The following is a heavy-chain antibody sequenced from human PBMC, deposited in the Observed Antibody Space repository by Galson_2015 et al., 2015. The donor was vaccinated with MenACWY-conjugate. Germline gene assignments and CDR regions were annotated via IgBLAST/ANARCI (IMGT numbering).Heavy chain of an antibody. CDR3: ARSPRVSGIRVNQYYYYLDV. CDR2: IKQDGSDK. D-gene: IGHD6-19*01. Sequence: SLRLSCAASGFTFSNYWMTWVRQAPGKGLEWVANIKQDGSDKYYVDSMKGRFTISRDNAKNSLYLQMNSLRAEDTAVYYCARSPRVSGIRVNQYYYYLDVWGKGTTVTVSS. J-gene: IGHJ6*03. CDR1: GFTFSNYW. V-gene: IGHV3-7*01.